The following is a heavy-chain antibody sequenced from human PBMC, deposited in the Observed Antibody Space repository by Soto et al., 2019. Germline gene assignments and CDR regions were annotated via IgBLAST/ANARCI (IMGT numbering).Heavy chain of an antibody. V-gene: IGHV3-7*05. Sequence: EVQLEESGGDLVQPGGSLRLSCEASGFTLSAYWMTWVRQAPGKGLEWVANINRDGSKKSYLDSVRGRFTISRYNVGNSLYLQMDSLRADDTALYYCARDVSPGSSSLYLDAFDIWGQGTMVTGSS. J-gene: IGHJ3*02. CDR2: INRDGSKK. CDR1: GFTLSAYW. CDR3: ARDVSPGSSSLYLDAFDI. D-gene: IGHD6-13*01.